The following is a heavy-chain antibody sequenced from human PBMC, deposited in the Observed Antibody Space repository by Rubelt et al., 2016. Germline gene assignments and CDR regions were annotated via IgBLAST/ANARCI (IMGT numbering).Heavy chain of an antibody. CDR1: GFTVSSNY. CDR3: ARDSELAYYGMDV. V-gene: IGHV3-66*01. Sequence: GGGVVQPGGSLRLSCAASGFTVSSNYMSWVRQAPGKGLEWVSVIYSGGSTYYADSVKGRFTISRDNSKNTLYLQMNSLRAEDTAVYYCARDSELAYYGMDVWGQGTTVTVSS. CDR2: IYSGGST. J-gene: IGHJ6*02. D-gene: IGHD1-1*01.